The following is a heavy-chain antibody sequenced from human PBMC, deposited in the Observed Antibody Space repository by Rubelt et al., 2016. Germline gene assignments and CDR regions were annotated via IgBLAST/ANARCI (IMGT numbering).Heavy chain of an antibody. CDR1: GFTFSTFW. Sequence: EVQLVESGGGLVQPGGSLRLSCTTSGFTFSTFWMAWVRQAPGKGLEWVANIRQDSSQETYVDSVKGRFTISRDNAKNSLYLQMNSLRAADAAMYYCLAGTSFWGQGTLVTVSS. CDR3: LAGTSF. D-gene: IGHD6-19*01. CDR2: IRQDSSQE. V-gene: IGHV3-7*05. J-gene: IGHJ4*02.